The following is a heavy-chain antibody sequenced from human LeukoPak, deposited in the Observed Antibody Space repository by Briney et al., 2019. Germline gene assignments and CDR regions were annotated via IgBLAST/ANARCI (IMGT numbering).Heavy chain of an antibody. CDR3: ARTDHGDYASYFDY. J-gene: IGHJ4*02. D-gene: IGHD4-17*01. CDR2: ISYDGSNK. Sequence: PGGSLRLSCAASGFTFSSYAMHWVRQAPGKGLEWVAVISYDGSNKYYADSVKGRFTISRDNSKNTLYLQMNSLRAEDTAVYYCARTDHGDYASYFDYWGQGTLITVSS. CDR1: GFTFSSYA. V-gene: IGHV3-30-3*01.